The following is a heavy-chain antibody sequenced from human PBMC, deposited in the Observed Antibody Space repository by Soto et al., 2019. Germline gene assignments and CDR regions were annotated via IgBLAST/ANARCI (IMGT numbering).Heavy chain of an antibody. CDR2: IIPILGID. CDR1: GGTFSSYT. D-gene: IGHD6-19*01. J-gene: IGHJ4*02. Sequence: QVQLVQSGAEVKKPGSSVKVSCKASGGTFSSYTISWVRQAPGQGLEWMVRIIPILGIDNYAQKFQGRVTITADKSTRTAYMELSSLRSEDTAVYYCAVEKGGAVDRRRVFFGYWGQGTLVTVSS. CDR3: AVEKGGAVDRRRVFFGY. V-gene: IGHV1-69*02.